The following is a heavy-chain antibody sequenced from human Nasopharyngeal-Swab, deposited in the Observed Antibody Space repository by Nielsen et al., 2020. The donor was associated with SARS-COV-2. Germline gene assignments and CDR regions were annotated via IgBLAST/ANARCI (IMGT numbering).Heavy chain of an antibody. Sequence: SLKISCAASGFPFDDYAMSWVRLLPGRGLQWVAGITWNSGNIGYADSVKGRFTVSRDNADNSLFLQMDSLRPEDTAFYYCAKSLYTSTWSYYFDIWGQGSMVTVSS. D-gene: IGHD6-13*01. CDR2: ITWNSGNI. J-gene: IGHJ4*02. V-gene: IGHV3-9*01. CDR1: GFPFDDYA. CDR3: AKSLYTSTWSYYFDI.